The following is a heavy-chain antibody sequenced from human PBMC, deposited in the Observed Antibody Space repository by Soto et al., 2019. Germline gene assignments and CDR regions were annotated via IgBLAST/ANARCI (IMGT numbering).Heavy chain of an antibody. D-gene: IGHD2-15*01. J-gene: IGHJ3*02. Sequence: PSETLSLTCTVSGGSISSYYWSWIRQPPGKGLEWIGYIYYSGSTNYNPSLKSRVTISVDTSKNQFSLKLSSVTAADTAVYYCAREGGYCSGGSCYQGAFDIWGQGTMVTVSS. CDR1: GGSISSYY. CDR3: AREGGYCSGGSCYQGAFDI. CDR2: IYYSGST. V-gene: IGHV4-59*12.